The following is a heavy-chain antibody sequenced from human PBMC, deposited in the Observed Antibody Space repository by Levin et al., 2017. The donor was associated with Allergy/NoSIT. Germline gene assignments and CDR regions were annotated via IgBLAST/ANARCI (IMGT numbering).Heavy chain of an antibody. J-gene: IGHJ3*02. CDR3: AHSLYYYDSSGYLNDAFDI. Sequence: GSGPTLVKPPQTLTLTCTFSGFSLSTSGVGVGWIRQPPGKALEWLALIYWNDDKRYSPSLKSRLTITKDTSKNQVVLTMTNMDPVDTATYYCAHSLYYYDSSGYLNDAFDIWGQGTMVTVSS. CDR1: GFSLSTSGVG. D-gene: IGHD3-22*01. V-gene: IGHV2-5*01. CDR2: IYWNDDK.